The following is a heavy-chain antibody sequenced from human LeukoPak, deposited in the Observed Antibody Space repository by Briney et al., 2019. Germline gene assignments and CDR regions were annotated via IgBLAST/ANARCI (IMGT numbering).Heavy chain of an antibody. CDR1: GYTFTSYY. J-gene: IGHJ4*02. V-gene: IGHV1-46*01. CDR2: INPSGGST. Sequence: ASVKVSCTASGYTFTSYYMHWVRQAPGQGLEWMGIINPSGGSTSYAQKFQGRVTMTRDTSTSTVYMELSSLRSEDTAVYYCARDYYDSSGYLRFDYWGQGTLVTVSS. CDR3: ARDYYDSSGYLRFDY. D-gene: IGHD3-22*01.